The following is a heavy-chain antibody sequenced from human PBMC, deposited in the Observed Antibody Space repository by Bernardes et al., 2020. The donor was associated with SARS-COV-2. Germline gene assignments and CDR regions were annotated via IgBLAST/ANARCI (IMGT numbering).Heavy chain of an antibody. V-gene: IGHV3-23*01. D-gene: IGHD2-21*01. Sequence: GWSLRLSCAASGFDFTSNGMSWVRQAPGKGLEWVSSSGGDGATHYADSVRGRFSISRDTSKNTLFLQMNSLRVEDTAIYYCAKDLFWWSAADFWGQGALVTVSS. CDR3: AKDLFWWSAADF. CDR2: SSGGDGAT. J-gene: IGHJ4*02. CDR1: GFDFTSNG.